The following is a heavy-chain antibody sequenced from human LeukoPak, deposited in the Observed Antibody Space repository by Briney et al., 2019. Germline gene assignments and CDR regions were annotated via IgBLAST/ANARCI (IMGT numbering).Heavy chain of an antibody. Sequence: SETLSLTCAVYGGSFSGYYWSWIRQPPGKGLEWIGEINHSGSTNYNPSLKSRVTISVDTSKNQFSLKLSSVTAADTAVYYCARHSGSYYRLRFFDYWGQGTLVTVSS. CDR3: ARHSGSYYRLRFFDY. J-gene: IGHJ4*02. CDR1: GGSFSGYY. CDR2: INHSGST. D-gene: IGHD1-26*01. V-gene: IGHV4-34*01.